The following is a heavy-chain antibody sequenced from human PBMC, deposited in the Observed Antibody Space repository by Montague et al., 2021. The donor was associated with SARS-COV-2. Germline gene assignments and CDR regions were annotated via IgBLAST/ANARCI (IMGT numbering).Heavy chain of an antibody. D-gene: IGHD3-10*01. Sequence: SETLSLTCTVSGGSISSYYWSWIRQPAGKGLEWIGRIYTSGSTNYNPSLKSRVTMSVDTSKNQFSLKLSSVTAAVTAVYYCAREAWFGDKTSASEYYGMDVWGQGTRSPSP. CDR3: AREAWFGDKTSASEYYGMDV. J-gene: IGHJ6*02. CDR1: GGSISSYY. V-gene: IGHV4-4*07. CDR2: IYTSGST.